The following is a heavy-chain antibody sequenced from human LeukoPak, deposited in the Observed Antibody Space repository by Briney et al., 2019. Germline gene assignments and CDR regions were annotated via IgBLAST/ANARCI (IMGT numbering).Heavy chain of an antibody. CDR1: GFTFSDYY. Sequence: GGSLRLSCAASGFTFSDYYMSWIRQAPGKGLEWVSYISSSGSTIYYADSVKGRFTISRDNAKNSLYLQTNSLRAEDTAVYYCARGRYSSGWTPDFDYWGQGTLVTVSS. J-gene: IGHJ4*02. D-gene: IGHD6-19*01. V-gene: IGHV3-11*01. CDR2: ISSSGSTI. CDR3: ARGRYSSGWTPDFDY.